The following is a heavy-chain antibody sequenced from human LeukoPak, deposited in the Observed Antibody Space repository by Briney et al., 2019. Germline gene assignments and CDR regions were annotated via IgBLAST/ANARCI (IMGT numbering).Heavy chain of an antibody. J-gene: IGHJ3*02. CDR2: ISAYNGNT. D-gene: IGHD3/OR15-3a*01. Sequence: ASEKVSCKACGYTFTSYGISWVRQAPGQGCEWMGWISAYNGNTNYAQKLQGRVTMTTDTSTSTAYMDLRRLRSEDTAVYYCAKGGRRVAFDIWGQGPMVPVP. CDR3: AKGGRRVAFDI. V-gene: IGHV1-18*01. CDR1: GYTFTSYG.